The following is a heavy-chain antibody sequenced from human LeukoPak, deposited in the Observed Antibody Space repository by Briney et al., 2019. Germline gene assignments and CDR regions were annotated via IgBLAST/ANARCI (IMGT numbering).Heavy chain of an antibody. CDR2: IYYSGST. CDR3: ARHEYSGSYYGLSWFDP. J-gene: IGHJ5*02. CDR1: GGSISSSGYY. D-gene: IGHD1-26*01. V-gene: IGHV4-39*01. Sequence: KPSETLSLTCTVSGGSISSSGYYWGWIPQPPGKWLEWVASIYYSGSTYYNPALKSRVTISVHTSKNQLSLKLSSLTAADTAVYYCARHEYSGSYYGLSWFDPWGQGTLVTVSS.